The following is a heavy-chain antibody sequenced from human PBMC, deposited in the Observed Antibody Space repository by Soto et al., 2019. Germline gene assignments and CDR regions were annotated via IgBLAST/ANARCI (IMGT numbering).Heavy chain of an antibody. CDR1: GFTFGSYW. Sequence: PGGSLRLSCAASGFTFGSYWMSWVRQAPGKGLEWLATIKMDASEKKYVDSVKGRFTMSRDNAKNSLYLQMNSLRADDTAVYFCAGWGGHDYNYWGQGTMVTVSS. D-gene: IGHD4-4*01. J-gene: IGHJ4*02. CDR2: IKMDASEK. CDR3: AGWGGHDYNY. V-gene: IGHV3-7*03.